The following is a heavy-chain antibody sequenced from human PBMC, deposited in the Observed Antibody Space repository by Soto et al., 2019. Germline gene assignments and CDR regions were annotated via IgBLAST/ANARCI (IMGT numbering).Heavy chain of an antibody. CDR1: GDSIRSSSY. CDR2: SYSTGNT. J-gene: IGHJ6*02. V-gene: IGHV4-39*01. CDR3: RRSSRYSTDV. D-gene: IGHD6-13*01. Sequence: QLQLQESGPGLVKPSETLSLTCTVSGDSIRSSSYWGWIRQPPGKGLEWIGSSYSTGNTYYNPSLNSQVTLSVDTSKNQSSLHVISVTAADTAVYYCRRSSRYSTDVWGQGTTVTVSS.